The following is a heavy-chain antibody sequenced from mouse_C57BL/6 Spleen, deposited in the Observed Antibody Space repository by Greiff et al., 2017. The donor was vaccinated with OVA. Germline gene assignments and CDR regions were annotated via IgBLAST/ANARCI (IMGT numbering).Heavy chain of an antibody. Sequence: EVQLQQSGTVLARPGASVKMSCKTSGYTFTSYWMHWVKQRPGQGLEWIGAIYPGNSDTSYNQKFKGKAKLTAVTSASTAYMELSSLTNEDSAVYYCTGGATVEDSYFDYWGQGTTLTVSS. CDR3: TGGATVEDSYFDY. CDR1: GYTFTSYW. V-gene: IGHV1-5*01. J-gene: IGHJ2*01. CDR2: IYPGNSDT. D-gene: IGHD1-1*01.